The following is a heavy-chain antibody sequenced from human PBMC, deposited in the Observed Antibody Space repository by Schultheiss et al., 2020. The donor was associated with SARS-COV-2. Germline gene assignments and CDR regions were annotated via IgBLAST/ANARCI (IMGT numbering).Heavy chain of an antibody. CDR2: IYYSGST. J-gene: IGHJ6*02. CDR3: ARISIAAAGTDYYYYYYGMDV. Sequence: SETLSLTCTVSGGSISSYYWSWIRQPPGKGLEWIGYIYYSGSTYYNPSLKSRVTISVDTSKNQFSLKLSSVTAADTAVYYCARISIAAAGTDYYYYYYGMDVWGQGTTVTVSS. CDR1: GGSISSYY. D-gene: IGHD6-13*01. V-gene: IGHV4-59*06.